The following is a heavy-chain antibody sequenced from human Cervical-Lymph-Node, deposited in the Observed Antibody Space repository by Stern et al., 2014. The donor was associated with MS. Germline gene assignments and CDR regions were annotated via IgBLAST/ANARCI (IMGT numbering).Heavy chain of an antibody. Sequence: QLQLQESGPGLVKPSETLSLTCTVSGGSISSYYWSWIRQPPGKGLEWIGYIYYSGSTNYNPPLKSRVTISVDTSKNQFSLKLSSVTAADTAVYYCARVFLGWELPAAFDIWGQGTMVTVSS. J-gene: IGHJ3*02. V-gene: IGHV4-59*01. CDR3: ARVFLGWELPAAFDI. D-gene: IGHD3-3*01. CDR1: GGSISSYY. CDR2: IYYSGST.